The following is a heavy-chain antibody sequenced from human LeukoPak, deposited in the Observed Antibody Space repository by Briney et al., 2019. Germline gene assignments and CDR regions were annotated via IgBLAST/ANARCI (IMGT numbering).Heavy chain of an antibody. D-gene: IGHD3-22*01. CDR2: INHRGST. V-gene: IGHV4-34*01. CDR1: GGSLSGYY. Sequence: PSETLSLTCAVYGGSLSGYYWSWIRQPPGKGLEWIGEINHRGSTNYNPSLKSRVTISVDTSKNQFSLKLSSVTAADTAVYYCARGDLSSGYYLWGQGTLVTVSS. CDR3: ARGDLSSGYYL. J-gene: IGHJ5*02.